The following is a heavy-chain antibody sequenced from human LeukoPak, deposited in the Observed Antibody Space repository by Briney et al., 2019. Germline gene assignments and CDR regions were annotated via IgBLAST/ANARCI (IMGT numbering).Heavy chain of an antibody. CDR1: GFTFSSYA. J-gene: IGHJ4*02. CDR2: ISGSGGST. V-gene: IGHV3-23*01. CDR3: AKAEKPHPAIEYYFDY. Sequence: GGSLRLSCAASGFTFSSYAMSWVRQAPGKGLEWVSAISGSGGSTYYADSVKGRFTISRDNSKNTLYLQMNSLRAEDTAVYYCAKAEKPHPAIEYYFDYWGQGTLVTVSS. D-gene: IGHD2-2*02.